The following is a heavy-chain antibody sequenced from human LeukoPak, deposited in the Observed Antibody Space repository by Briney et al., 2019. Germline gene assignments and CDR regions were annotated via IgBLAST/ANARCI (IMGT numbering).Heavy chain of an antibody. V-gene: IGHV1-2*02. CDR2: INPNSGGT. J-gene: IGHJ5*02. CDR1: GYTFTGYY. CDR3: ARENPPYSSSWYTGVFDP. Sequence: GASVKVSCKASGYTFTGYYMHWVRQAPGQGLEWMGWINPNSGGTNYAQKFQGRVTMTRDTSISTAYMELSRLRSDDTAVYYCARENPPYSSSWYTGVFDPWGQGTLVTVSS. D-gene: IGHD6-13*01.